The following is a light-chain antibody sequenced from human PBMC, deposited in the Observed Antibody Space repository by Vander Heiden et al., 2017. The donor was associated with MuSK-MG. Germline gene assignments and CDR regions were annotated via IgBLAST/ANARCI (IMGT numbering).Light chain of an antibody. CDR2: ANS. Sequence: QSVLTQPPSVSGAPGQRIPISCTGSRSNMGGGYHVHWYQQRPGTAPKLLIYANSNRPSGVPDRFSGSKSGTSASLAITGLQAEEEADYYCQSYDSSKSVVFGGGTKLTGL. CDR3: QSYDSSKSVV. V-gene: IGLV1-40*01. CDR1: RSNMGGGYH. J-gene: IGLJ2*01.